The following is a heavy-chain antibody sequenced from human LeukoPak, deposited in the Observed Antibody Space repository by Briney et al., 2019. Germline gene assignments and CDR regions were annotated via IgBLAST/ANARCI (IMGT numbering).Heavy chain of an antibody. Sequence: GGSLRLSCAASGFTFSSYSMNWVRQAPGRGLEWVSYISSSSSTIYYADSVKGRFTISRDNAKNSLYLQMNSLRAEDTAVYYCARDVLRSPPPNWFDPWGQGTLVTVSS. V-gene: IGHV3-48*01. CDR1: GFTFSSYS. D-gene: IGHD5/OR15-5a*01. CDR2: ISSSSSTI. J-gene: IGHJ5*02. CDR3: ARDVLRSPPPNWFDP.